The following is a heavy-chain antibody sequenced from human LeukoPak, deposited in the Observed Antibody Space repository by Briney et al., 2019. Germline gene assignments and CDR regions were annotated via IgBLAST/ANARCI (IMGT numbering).Heavy chain of an antibody. V-gene: IGHV3-53*01. CDR3: AKRGVVIRVILVGFHKEAYYFDS. CDR2: IYSGGST. Sequence: GGSLRLSCAASGFTVSSNYMSWVRQAPGKGLEWVSVIYSGGSTYYADSVKGRFTISRDSPKNTLYLHMSSLRADDTAVYFCAKRGVVIRVILVGFHKEAYYFDSWGQGALVTVSS. J-gene: IGHJ4*02. D-gene: IGHD3-22*01. CDR1: GFTVSSNY.